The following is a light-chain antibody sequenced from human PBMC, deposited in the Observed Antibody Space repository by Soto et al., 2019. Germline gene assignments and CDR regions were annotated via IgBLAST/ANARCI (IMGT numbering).Light chain of an antibody. CDR1: QNISSN. Sequence: EIVMTQSPATLSVSPGERATLSCRASQNISSNLAWYQQKPGQAPRVLIDGASTRATGIPARFSGSGSGTEFTLTISSLQSEDFAAYYCQQYNNWLWTFGQGTKVEIK. CDR2: GAS. CDR3: QQYNNWLWT. V-gene: IGKV3-15*01. J-gene: IGKJ1*01.